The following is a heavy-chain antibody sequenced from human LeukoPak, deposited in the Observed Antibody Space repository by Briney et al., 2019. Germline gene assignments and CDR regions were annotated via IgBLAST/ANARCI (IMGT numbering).Heavy chain of an antibody. V-gene: IGHV5-51*01. D-gene: IGHD2-15*01. CDR1: EYSFTSYW. CDR2: IYPGDSDT. CDR3: ARLGGGSSDAFDI. Sequence: GESLKISCKAAEYSFTSYWIGWLRQMPGRGLKWMQIIYPGDSDTRYSPSVQGQFTISADNSISTAYLQWSSLKASDTAMYYCARLGGGSSDAFDIWGQGTMVTVSS. J-gene: IGHJ3*02.